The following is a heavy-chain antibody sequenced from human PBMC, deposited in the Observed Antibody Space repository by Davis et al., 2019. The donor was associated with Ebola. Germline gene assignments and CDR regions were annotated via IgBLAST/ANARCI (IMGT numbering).Heavy chain of an antibody. CDR3: ARLSYPRDY. V-gene: IGHV3-23*01. CDR2: ITCGDGST. Sequence: PGGSLRLSCAASGFTSSSYVMSWARQAPGKGLEWVSGITCGDGSTYYTDSVRGRFTISRDDSKNTLYLQMNSLRAEDTAVYYCARLSYPRDYWGQGTLVTVSS. D-gene: IGHD2-8*01. CDR1: GFTSSSYV. J-gene: IGHJ4*02.